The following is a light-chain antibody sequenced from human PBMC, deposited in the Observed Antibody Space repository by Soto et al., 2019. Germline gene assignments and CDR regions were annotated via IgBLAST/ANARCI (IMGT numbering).Light chain of an antibody. V-gene: IGLV2-14*03. CDR1: SSDVGGFNS. J-gene: IGLJ1*01. Sequence: QSVLTQPASVSGSPGQSITISCTGTSSDVGGFNSVSWYQLRPGTAPKLVLYDVGNRPSGVSYRFSGSKSGNTASLIISGLQAEDEADYYCSSSTSSSTLGYVFGTGTKVTIL. CDR2: DVG. CDR3: SSSTSSSTLGYV.